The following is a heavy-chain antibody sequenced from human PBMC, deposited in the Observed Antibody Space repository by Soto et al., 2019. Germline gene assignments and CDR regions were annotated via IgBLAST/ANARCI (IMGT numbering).Heavy chain of an antibody. D-gene: IGHD3-22*01. Sequence: GASVKVSCKASGYTFTTSGIHWVRQAPGQRLEWMGWINVGNGDRRYSQKFQGRLTITRETSASTAYMELSSLTSEDTAVYYCARFGYDSSGRPNSHSDYWGQGTLVTVSS. CDR1: GYTFTTSG. V-gene: IGHV1-3*01. CDR2: INVGNGDR. CDR3: ARFGYDSSGRPNSHSDY. J-gene: IGHJ4*02.